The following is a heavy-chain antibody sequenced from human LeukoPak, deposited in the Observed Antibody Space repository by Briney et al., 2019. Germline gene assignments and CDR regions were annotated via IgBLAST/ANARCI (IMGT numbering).Heavy chain of an antibody. CDR2: IYYRGST. CDR1: GGSISSYY. V-gene: IGHV4-59*01. Sequence: KPSETLSLTCTVSGGSISSYYWRWIRQPPGKGLEWIGYIYYRGSTNYNPSLKSRVTISVDTSKNQFSLKLSSVTAADTAVYYCARAPRAMVRGVIISHGMDVWGQGTTVTVSS. D-gene: IGHD3-10*01. J-gene: IGHJ6*02. CDR3: ARAPRAMVRGVIISHGMDV.